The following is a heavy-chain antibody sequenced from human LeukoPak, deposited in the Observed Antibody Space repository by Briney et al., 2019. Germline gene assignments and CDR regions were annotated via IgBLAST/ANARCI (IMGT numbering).Heavy chain of an antibody. J-gene: IGHJ4*02. CDR2: IKSDGTT. V-gene: IGHV3-15*01. CDR3: TTVSHFYL. CDR1: GFTFINAW. D-gene: IGHD2/OR15-2a*01. Sequence: GGSLRLSCATSGFTFINAWLSWVRQAPGKGLEWVGRIKSDGTTDYAAPVKGRFTISRDVSKATLYLQMNSLKTEDTAIYYCTTVSHFYLGGQGILVTVSS.